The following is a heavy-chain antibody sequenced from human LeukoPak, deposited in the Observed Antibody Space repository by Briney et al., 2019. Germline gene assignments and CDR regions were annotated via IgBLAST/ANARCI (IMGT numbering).Heavy chain of an antibody. D-gene: IGHD6-19*01. Sequence: SETLSLTCSVAGGSISRSTYYWAWIRQPPGKGLEWIGTIYYSGSTYYNPSLKSAVIISVDTSKNQFSLKLTSVTAADTAVYFCARLYSSAWFGRYFDSWGQGTLVTVSS. CDR2: IYYSGST. J-gene: IGHJ4*02. V-gene: IGHV4-39*01. CDR1: GGSISRSTYY. CDR3: ARLYSSAWFGRYFDS.